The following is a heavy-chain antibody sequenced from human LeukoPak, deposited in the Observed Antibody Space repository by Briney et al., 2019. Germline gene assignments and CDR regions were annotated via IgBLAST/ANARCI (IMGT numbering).Heavy chain of an antibody. V-gene: IGHV3-30*02. CDR3: ARGLDYYDSSGIDY. CDR2: IRYDGSNK. D-gene: IGHD3-22*01. Sequence: GALRLSCAASGFTFSSYAMSWVRQAPGKGLEWVAFIRYDGSNKYYADSVKGRFTISRDNSKNTLYLQMNSLRAEDTAVYYCARGLDYYDSSGIDYWGQGTLVTVTS. J-gene: IGHJ4*02. CDR1: GFTFSSYA.